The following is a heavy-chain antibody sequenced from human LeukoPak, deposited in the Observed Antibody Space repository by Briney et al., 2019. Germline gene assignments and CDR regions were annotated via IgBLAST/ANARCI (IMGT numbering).Heavy chain of an antibody. CDR1: GFTFSNAW. D-gene: IGHD3-10*01. V-gene: IGHV3-15*01. J-gene: IGHJ3*02. CDR3: TTATGGAFDI. Sequence: GGSLRLSCAASGFTFSNAWMSWVRQAPGKGLEWVGRIKRKTDGGTTDYAAPVKGRFTISRDDSKNTLYLQMNSLKTEDTAVYYCTTATGGAFDICGQGTMVTVSS. CDR2: IKRKTDGGTT.